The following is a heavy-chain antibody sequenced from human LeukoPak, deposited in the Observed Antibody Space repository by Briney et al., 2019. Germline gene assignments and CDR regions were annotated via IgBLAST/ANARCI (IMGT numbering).Heavy chain of an antibody. D-gene: IGHD6-19*01. CDR1: GFTFSVYG. V-gene: IGHV3-30*02. Sequence: GGSLRLSSVASGFTFSVYGMHWVRQAPGKGLELVAFIRYVGSNEYYADSVKGRFTVSRDNSKNTVYLQMNRLRAEDTALYYCAKDLGVAVAGTSFDHWGQGTLVTVSS. CDR3: AKDLGVAVAGTSFDH. J-gene: IGHJ4*02. CDR2: IRYVGSNE.